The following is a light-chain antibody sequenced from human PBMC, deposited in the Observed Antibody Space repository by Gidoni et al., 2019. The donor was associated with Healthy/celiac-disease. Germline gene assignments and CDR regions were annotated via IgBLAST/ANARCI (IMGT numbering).Light chain of an antibody. J-gene: IGLJ2*01. CDR2: EVS. CDR1: RSDVGGYNY. V-gene: IGLV2-14*01. Sequence: QSALTQPASVSXXXGQSITISCTGTRSDVGGYNYLSWYHQHPGKAPKLMIYEVSKRPSGVANRFSGSKSGNTASXXXSGLQAEDEADYYCSSYTSSSSVVFGGXXKLTVL. CDR3: SSYTSSSSVV.